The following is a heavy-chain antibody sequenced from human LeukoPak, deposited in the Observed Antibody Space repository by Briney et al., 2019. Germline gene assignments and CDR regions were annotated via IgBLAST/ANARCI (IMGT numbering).Heavy chain of an antibody. CDR2: IYYSGST. CDR3: AREDGSSGSAIDY. CDR1: GGSISSYY. D-gene: IGHD6-19*01. J-gene: IGHJ4*02. Sequence: TETLSLTCTVSGGSISSYYWSWIRQPPGKGLEWIGYIYYSGSTNYKSSLKSRVTISVDTSKNQFSLKLSSVTAADTAVYYCAREDGSSGSAIDYWGQGTLVTVSS. V-gene: IGHV4-59*12.